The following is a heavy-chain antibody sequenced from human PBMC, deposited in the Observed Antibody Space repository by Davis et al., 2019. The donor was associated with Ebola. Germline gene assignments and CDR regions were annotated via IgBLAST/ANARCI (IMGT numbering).Heavy chain of an antibody. J-gene: IGHJ5*02. CDR1: GGSFSGYY. V-gene: IGHV4-34*01. CDR2: INHSGST. Sequence: SETLSLTCAVYGGSFSGYYWSWIRQPPGKGLEWIGEINHSGSTNYNPSLKSRVTISVDTSKDQFSLKLRSVTAADPAVYYCAGGPCFYRGLSPPVWLFDPWGQGTLVTVSS. CDR3: AGGPCFYRGLSPPVWLFDP. D-gene: IGHD3-16*01.